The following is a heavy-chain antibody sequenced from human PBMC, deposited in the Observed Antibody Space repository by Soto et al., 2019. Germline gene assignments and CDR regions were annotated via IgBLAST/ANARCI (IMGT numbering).Heavy chain of an antibody. V-gene: IGHV1-18*01. D-gene: IGHD2-2*01. J-gene: IGHJ3*02. CDR2: ISAYNGNT. Sequence: GASVKVSCKASGYTFTSYGISWVRQAPGQGLEWMGWISAYNGNTNYAQKLQGRVTMTTDTSTSTAYMELRSLRSDDTAVYYCARDLGDIIVVPAATDDAFDIWGQGTMVTVSS. CDR1: GYTFTSYG. CDR3: ARDLGDIIVVPAATDDAFDI.